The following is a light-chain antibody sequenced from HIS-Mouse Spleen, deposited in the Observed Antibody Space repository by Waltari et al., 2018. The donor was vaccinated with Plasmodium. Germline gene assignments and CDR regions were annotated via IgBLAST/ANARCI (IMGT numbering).Light chain of an antibody. CDR2: RNK. CDR3: AAWDDSLSGPWV. V-gene: IGLV1-47*01. Sequence: QSVLTQPPSASGTPGQRVTISCSGSSSNIGCNYVYWYQQLPGTAPKLHIYRNKPRPLGVPYRFSGLKSCTSASLAISGLRSEDEADYYCAAWDDSLSGPWVFGGGTKLTVL. CDR1: SSNIGCNY. J-gene: IGLJ3*02.